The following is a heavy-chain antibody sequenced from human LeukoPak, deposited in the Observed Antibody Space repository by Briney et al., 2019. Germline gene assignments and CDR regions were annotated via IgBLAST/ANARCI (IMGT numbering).Heavy chain of an antibody. D-gene: IGHD6-19*01. CDR3: ASGIISSGWYSLGY. CDR2: INPSGGST. V-gene: IGHV1-46*01. J-gene: IGHJ4*02. Sequence: ASVKVSCKASGYTFTSYYMHWVRQAPGQGLEWMGIINPSGGSTSYAQKFQGRVTMTRDASISTAYMELSRLRSDDTAVYYCASGIISSGWYSLGYWGQGTLVTVSS. CDR1: GYTFTSYY.